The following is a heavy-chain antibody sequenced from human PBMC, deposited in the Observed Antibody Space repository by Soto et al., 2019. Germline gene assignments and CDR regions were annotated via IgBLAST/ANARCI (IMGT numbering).Heavy chain of an antibody. D-gene: IGHD3-3*01. J-gene: IGHJ6*02. CDR2: IDPSDSYT. CDR3: YRVIFGVVSGPTDYYYGMDV. CDR1: GYRFISYW. V-gene: IGHV5-10-1*01. Sequence: PVQSLKVSWKGSGYRFISYWISWVRQMPGKGLEWMGRIDPSDSYTSYSPSFQGHVTISADKSISTAYLRWSSLKASDTAMYYCYRVIFGVVSGPTDYYYGMDVFDQLTTGTSSS.